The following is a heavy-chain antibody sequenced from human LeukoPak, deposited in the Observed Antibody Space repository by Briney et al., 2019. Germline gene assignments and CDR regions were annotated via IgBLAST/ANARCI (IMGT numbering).Heavy chain of an antibody. CDR1: GGSFSAYY. D-gene: IGHD3-10*01. CDR3: ARNRYYYGSGNYGVPNWFGP. J-gene: IGHJ5*02. CDR2: IYYSGST. V-gene: IGHV4-34*01. Sequence: PSETLSLTCAVYGGSFSAYYWSWIRQPPGKGLEWIGIIYYSGSTYSNPSLRSRVTISVDTSKNQFSLKLSSVTAADTAMYYCARNRYYYGSGNYGVPNWFGPWGQGTLVTVSS.